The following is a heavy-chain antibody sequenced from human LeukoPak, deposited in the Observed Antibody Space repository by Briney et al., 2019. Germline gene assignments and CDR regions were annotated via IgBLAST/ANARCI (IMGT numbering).Heavy chain of an antibody. CDR2: IGTAGDT. D-gene: IGHD4-11*01. V-gene: IGHV3-13*01. J-gene: IGHJ6*02. CDR3: ARAVTTFHYYYYYGMDV. CDR1: GFTFSSYD. Sequence: GGSLRLSCAASGFTFSSYDMHWVRQATGKGLEWVSAIGTAGDTYYPGSVKARFTISRENAKNSLYLQMNSLRAEDTAVYYCARAVTTFHYYYYYGMDVWGQGTTVTVSS.